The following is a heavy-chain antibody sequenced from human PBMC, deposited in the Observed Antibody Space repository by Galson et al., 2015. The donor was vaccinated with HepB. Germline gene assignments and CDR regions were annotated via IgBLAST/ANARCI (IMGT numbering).Heavy chain of an antibody. CDR1: GYALTELS. V-gene: IGHV1-24*01. D-gene: IGHD2-2*01. CDR3: ALLGYCSSMSCNEGAY. CDR2: FDPEDSEP. Sequence: SVKVSCKVSGYALTELSLHWVRQAPGKGLEWLGGFDPEDSEPLYAQKFQGRVTMTEDTSTDTAYMELSSLRSEDTAVYYCALLGYCSSMSCNEGAYWGQGTLVTVSS. J-gene: IGHJ4*02.